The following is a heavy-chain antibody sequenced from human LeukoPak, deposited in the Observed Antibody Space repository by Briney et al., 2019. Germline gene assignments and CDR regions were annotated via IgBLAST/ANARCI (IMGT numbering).Heavy chain of an antibody. CDR3: ARGGVTPDYGDLRAYYYYYMDV. V-gene: IGHV4-59*01. J-gene: IGHJ6*03. CDR1: GGSISSYY. D-gene: IGHD4-17*01. Sequence: SETLSLTCTVYGGSISSYYWSWIRQPPGKGLEWIGYIYYSGSTNYNPSLKSRVTISVHTSKNQFSLKLSSVTAADTAVYYCARGGVTPDYGDLRAYYYYYMDVWGKGTTVTVSS. CDR2: IYYSGST.